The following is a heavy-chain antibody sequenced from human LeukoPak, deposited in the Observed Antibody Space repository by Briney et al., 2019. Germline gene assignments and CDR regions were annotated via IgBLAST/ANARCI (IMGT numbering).Heavy chain of an antibody. CDR3: ARLMLDYSNDDGNFGGPHLPD. D-gene: IGHD3-10*01. V-gene: IGHV4-59*08. Sequence: PSETLSLTCTVSSGSLSNSYWTWLRQPPGKTLEWIGYISYSGITNRNPSLKSRVSFSLDSSKNQISLTLTSVTAADTAVYFCARLMLDYSNDDGNFGGPHLPDWGQGTLVTVSS. CDR2: ISYSGIT. J-gene: IGHJ4*02. CDR1: SGSLSNSY.